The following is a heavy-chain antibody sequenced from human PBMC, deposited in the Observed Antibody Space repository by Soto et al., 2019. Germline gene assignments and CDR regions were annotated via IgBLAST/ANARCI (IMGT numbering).Heavy chain of an antibody. D-gene: IGHD2-15*01. CDR2: IYHSGST. V-gene: IGHV4-4*02. CDR3: ARDPGEYCSGGSCYTNS. CDR1: GGSISSNKW. Sequence: QLQLQASGQGLVKPSGTLSLPCAVSGGSISSNKWWSWVRQPPGKVLEWIGEIYHSGSTNYNPSLKGRVTISVDKSKNQFSLKLSSVTAADTAVYYRARDPGEYCSGGSCYTNSWGQGSLVTVSS. J-gene: IGHJ4*02.